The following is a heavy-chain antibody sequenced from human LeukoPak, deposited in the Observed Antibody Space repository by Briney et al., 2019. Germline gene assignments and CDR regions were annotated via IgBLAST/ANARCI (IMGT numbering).Heavy chain of an antibody. Sequence: GGSLRLSCAASGFTFSSYAMSWVRQAPGKGLEWVSSISSSSSYIYYADSVKGRFTISRDNAKNSLYLQMNSLRAEDTAVYYCARDLGYSSGIWDCWGQGTLVTVSS. D-gene: IGHD5-18*01. CDR1: GFTFSSYA. V-gene: IGHV3-21*01. CDR2: ISSSSSYI. J-gene: IGHJ4*02. CDR3: ARDLGYSSGIWDC.